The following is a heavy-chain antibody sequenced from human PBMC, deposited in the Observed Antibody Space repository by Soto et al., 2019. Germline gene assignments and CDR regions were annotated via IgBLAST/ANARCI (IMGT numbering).Heavy chain of an antibody. CDR3: AKAMDPPVGAYDY. Sequence: QVQLVESGGGVVQPGRSLRLSCAASGFTFSSYGMHWVRQAPGKGLEWVAVISYDGSNKYYADSVKGRFTISRDNSKNTLYLQMNSLRAEDTAVYYWAKAMDPPVGAYDYWGQGTLVTVSS. V-gene: IGHV3-30*18. CDR2: ISYDGSNK. D-gene: IGHD1-26*01. CDR1: GFTFSSYG. J-gene: IGHJ4*02.